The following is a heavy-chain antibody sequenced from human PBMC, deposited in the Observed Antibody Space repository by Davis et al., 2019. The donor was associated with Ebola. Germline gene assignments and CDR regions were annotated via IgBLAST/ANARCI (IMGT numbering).Heavy chain of an antibody. J-gene: IGHJ4*02. CDR2: ISYDGSNK. CDR3: ARDSGTQWLAYFDY. D-gene: IGHD6-19*01. V-gene: IGHV3-30-3*01. Sequence: PGGSLRLSCAASGFTFSSYAMHWVRQAPGKGLEWVAVISYDGSNKYYADSVKGRFTISRDNSKNTLYLQMNSLRAEDTAVYYCARDSGTQWLAYFDYWGQGTLVTVSS. CDR1: GFTFSSYA.